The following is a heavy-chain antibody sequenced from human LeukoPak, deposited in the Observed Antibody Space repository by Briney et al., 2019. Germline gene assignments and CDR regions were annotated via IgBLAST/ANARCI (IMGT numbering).Heavy chain of an antibody. CDR2: IYYSGST. J-gene: IGHJ6*02. CDR3: ARTRAAAGTNKLGPGYYYYYGMDV. D-gene: IGHD6-13*01. CDR1: SGSISSSSYY. Sequence: SETLSLTCTVSSGSISSSSYYWGWIRQPPGKGLEWIGSIYYSGSTYYNPSLKSRVTISVDTSKNQFSLKLSSVTAADTAVYYCARTRAAAGTNKLGPGYYYYYGMDVWGQGTTVTVSS. V-gene: IGHV4-39*01.